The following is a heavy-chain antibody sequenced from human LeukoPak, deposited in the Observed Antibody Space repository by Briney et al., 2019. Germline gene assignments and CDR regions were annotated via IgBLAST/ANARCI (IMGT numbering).Heavy chain of an antibody. J-gene: IGHJ4*02. V-gene: IGHV3-30*18. Sequence: GGSLRLSCAASGFTFSNYGMHWVRRAPGKGLEWVAVISYDGSYESYADSVKGRFTTSRDNSKDTLYLQMNSLRGEDTAVYYCAKDLSSWVLLYYFDSWGQGTLVTVSS. CDR3: AKDLSSWVLLYYFDS. D-gene: IGHD6-13*01. CDR1: GFTFSNYG. CDR2: ISYDGSYE.